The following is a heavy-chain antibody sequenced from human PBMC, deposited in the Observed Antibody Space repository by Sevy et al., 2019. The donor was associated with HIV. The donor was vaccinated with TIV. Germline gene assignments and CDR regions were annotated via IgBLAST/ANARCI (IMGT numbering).Heavy chain of an antibody. CDR2: IYPGDSDI. CDR1: GYSFISYW. Sequence: GESLKISCKGSGYSFISYWIGWVRQMPGKGLEWMGIIYPGDSDIRYSPSFQGQVTISADKSISTAYLQWSSLQASDTAMYFCARRGFDSSGYPQYYFDYWGQGTLVTVSS. D-gene: IGHD3-22*01. V-gene: IGHV5-51*01. CDR3: ARRGFDSSGYPQYYFDY. J-gene: IGHJ4*02.